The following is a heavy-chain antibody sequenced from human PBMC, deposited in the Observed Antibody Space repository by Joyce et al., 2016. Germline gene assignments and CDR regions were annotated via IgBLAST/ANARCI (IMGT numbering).Heavy chain of an antibody. V-gene: IGHV3-15*01. CDR3: TTGDY. CDR2: VKSKTDGGTT. Sequence: EVQLVESGGGLINPGESLRLSCAASGFTFSNAWMSWVRQGPGKGREWVGRVKSKTDGGTTDYITPVKGRFTISRDDSKNTLFLQMNSLKTEDTAVYYCTTGDYWGQGTLVTVSS. J-gene: IGHJ4*02. CDR1: GFTFSNAW.